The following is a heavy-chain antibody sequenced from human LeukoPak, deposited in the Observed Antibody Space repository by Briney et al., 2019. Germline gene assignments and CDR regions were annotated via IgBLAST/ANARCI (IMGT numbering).Heavy chain of an antibody. CDR3: AKGRPLDY. V-gene: IGHV3-23*01. CDR1: GFTFSSYA. Sequence: GGSLRLSCAASGFTFSSYAMSWVRQAPGKGLEWVSVITSGGSTYHADSVKGRFTISRDNSKNTLYLQVNSLRAEDTAVYYCAKGRPLDYWGQGTLVTVSS. J-gene: IGHJ4*02. CDR2: ITSGGST.